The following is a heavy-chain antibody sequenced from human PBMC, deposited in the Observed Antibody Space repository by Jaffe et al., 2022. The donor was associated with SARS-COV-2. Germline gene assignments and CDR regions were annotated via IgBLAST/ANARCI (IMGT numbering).Heavy chain of an antibody. CDR2: IYYSGST. Sequence: QVQLQESGPGLVKPSETLSLTCTVSGGSISSYYWSWIRQPPGKGLEWIGYIYYSGSTNYNPSLKSRVTISVDTSKNQFSLKLSSVTAADTAVYYCARDNYSSSWYNWFDPWGQGTLVTVSS. J-gene: IGHJ5*02. D-gene: IGHD6-13*01. CDR1: GGSISSYY. CDR3: ARDNYSSSWYNWFDP. V-gene: IGHV4-59*01.